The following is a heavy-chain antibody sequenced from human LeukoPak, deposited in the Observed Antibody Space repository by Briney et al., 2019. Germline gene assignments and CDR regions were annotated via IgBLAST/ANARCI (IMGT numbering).Heavy chain of an antibody. J-gene: IGHJ4*02. CDR3: ARDRRLGEMATILAY. V-gene: IGHV3-33*01. D-gene: IGHD5-24*01. Sequence: GGTLRLSCAASGFTFSNFGMHWVRQAPGKGLEWVAVIWYDGSNNYYADSVKGRFTISGDNSKNTLCLQMNSLRAEDTAVYYCARDRRLGEMATILAYWGQGTLVIVFS. CDR1: GFTFSNFG. CDR2: IWYDGSNN.